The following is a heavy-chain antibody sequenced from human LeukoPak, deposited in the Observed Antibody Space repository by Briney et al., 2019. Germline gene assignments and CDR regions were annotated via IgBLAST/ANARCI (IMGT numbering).Heavy chain of an antibody. CDR1: GGTFSSYA. J-gene: IGHJ6*03. D-gene: IGHD4-17*01. Sequence: SVKVSCKASGGTFSSYAISWVRQAPGQGLEWMGRIIPIFGTANYAQKFQGRVTITTDGSTSTAYMELSSLRSEDTAVYYCARDGDYDYYYYMDVWGKGTTVTVSS. CDR2: IIPIFGTA. V-gene: IGHV1-69*05. CDR3: ARDGDYDYYYYMDV.